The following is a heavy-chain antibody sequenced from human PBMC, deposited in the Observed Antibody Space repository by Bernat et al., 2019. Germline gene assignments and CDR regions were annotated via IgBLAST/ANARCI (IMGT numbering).Heavy chain of an antibody. Sequence: EVQLVQSGAEVKKPGESLKISCKASGNTFTTYWIGWVRQMPGKGLEWMGITYPADSDTKYGPSFRGQVTISAGMSISTAYVQWSSLKATNTAIYYGGAVKGTISLCTDAFSNWGQGTMVTVSS. CDR2: TYPADSDT. V-gene: IGHV5-51*01. J-gene: IGHJ3*02. CDR3: GAVKGTISLCTDAFSN. CDR1: GNTFTTYW. D-gene: IGHD2-2*01.